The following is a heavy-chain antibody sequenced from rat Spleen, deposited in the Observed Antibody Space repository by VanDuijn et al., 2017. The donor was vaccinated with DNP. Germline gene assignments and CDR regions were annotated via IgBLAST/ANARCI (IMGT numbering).Heavy chain of an antibody. CDR1: GFSLTSSS. D-gene: IGHD1-4*01. Sequence: QVQLKESGPGLVQPSETLSLTCTVSGFSLTSSSVSWVRQSSGKSPEWMGRMWYDGDTAYNSALKSRLTISRDISKSQVFLKMNSLQTEDTAIYYCTVINYPGSSWGQGVMVTVSS. J-gene: IGHJ2*01. CDR2: MWYDGDT. V-gene: IGHV2S18*01. CDR3: TVINYPGSS.